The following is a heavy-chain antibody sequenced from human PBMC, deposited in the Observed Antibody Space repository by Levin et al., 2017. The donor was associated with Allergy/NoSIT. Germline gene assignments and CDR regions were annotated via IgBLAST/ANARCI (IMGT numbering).Heavy chain of an antibody. Sequence: GESLKISCAASGFTFSSYAMSWVRQAPGKGLEWVSAISGSGGSTYYADSVKGRFTISRDNSKNTLYLQMNSLRAEDTAVYYCAKMGWELRWFDPWGQGTLVTVSS. CDR1: GFTFSSYA. J-gene: IGHJ5*02. V-gene: IGHV3-23*01. D-gene: IGHD1-26*01. CDR3: AKMGWELRWFDP. CDR2: ISGSGGST.